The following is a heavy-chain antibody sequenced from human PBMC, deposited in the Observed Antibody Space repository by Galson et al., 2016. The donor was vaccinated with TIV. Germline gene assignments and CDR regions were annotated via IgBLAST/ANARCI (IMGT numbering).Heavy chain of an antibody. CDR1: GGSISSGIHH. CDR2: NYTNVNA. CDR3: ARANYDFWSTSFAHWFDS. V-gene: IGHV4-61*02. D-gene: IGHD3-3*01. J-gene: IGHJ5*01. Sequence: TLSLTCTVSGGSISSGIHHWNWIRQPAGKGLEWIGRNYTNVNANYNPSLASRVTFSIDTSKNQFSLKLFSVNAADTAVYYCARANYDFWSTSFAHWFDSWGQGTLVTVSS.